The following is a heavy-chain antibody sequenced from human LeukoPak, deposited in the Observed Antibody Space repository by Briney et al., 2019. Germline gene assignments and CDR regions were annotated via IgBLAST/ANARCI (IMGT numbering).Heavy chain of an antibody. Sequence: SVKVSCKASGFTFSISAMQWVRQARGQRLEWIGWIVVGSGNTNYAQKFQERVTITRDMSTSTAYMELSSLRSEDTAVYYCAATLRMVAAGTVSWDYWGQGTLVTVSS. CDR2: IVVGSGNT. D-gene: IGHD6-13*01. CDR1: GFTFSISA. J-gene: IGHJ4*02. V-gene: IGHV1-58*02. CDR3: AATLRMVAAGTVSWDY.